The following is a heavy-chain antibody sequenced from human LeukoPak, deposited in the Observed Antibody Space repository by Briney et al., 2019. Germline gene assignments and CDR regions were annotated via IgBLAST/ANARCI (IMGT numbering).Heavy chain of an antibody. CDR1: GFTVSSNY. CDR3: ARGIAAAGDAFDI. J-gene: IGHJ3*02. Sequence: PGGSRRLSCAASGFTVSSNYMSWVRQAPGKGLEWVSVIYSGGSTYYADSVKGRFTISRDNSKNTLYLQMNSLRAEDTAVYYCARGIAAAGDAFDIWGQGTMVTVSS. D-gene: IGHD6-13*01. CDR2: IYSGGST. V-gene: IGHV3-53*01.